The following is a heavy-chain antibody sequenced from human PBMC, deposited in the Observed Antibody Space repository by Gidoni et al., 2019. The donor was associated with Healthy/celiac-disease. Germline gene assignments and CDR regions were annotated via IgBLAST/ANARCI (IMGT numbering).Heavy chain of an antibody. CDR1: GFTFDDYT. CDR2: ISWDGGST. D-gene: IGHD1-26*01. Sequence: EVQLVESGGVVVQPGGSLRLSCAASGFTFDDYTMHWVRQAPGKGLEWVSLISWDGGSTYYADSVKGRFTISRDNSKNSLYLQMNSLRTEDTALYYCAKDIEVGALYGMDVWGQGTTVTVSS. CDR3: AKDIEVGALYGMDV. V-gene: IGHV3-43*01. J-gene: IGHJ6*02.